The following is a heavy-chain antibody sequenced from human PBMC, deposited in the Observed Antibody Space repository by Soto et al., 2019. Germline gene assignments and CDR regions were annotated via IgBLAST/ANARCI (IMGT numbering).Heavy chain of an antibody. CDR2: IKSKTDGGTT. V-gene: IGHV3-15*07. J-gene: IGHJ4*02. Sequence: GGSLRLSCAASGFTFSNAWMNWVRQAPGKGLEWVGRIKSKTDGGTTDYAAPVKGRFTISRDDSKNTLYLQMNSLKTEDTAVYYCTTDSVTTVTTGPGGCTDYWGQGTLVTVSS. D-gene: IGHD4-4*01. CDR3: TTDSVTTVTTGPGGCTDY. CDR1: GFTFSNAW.